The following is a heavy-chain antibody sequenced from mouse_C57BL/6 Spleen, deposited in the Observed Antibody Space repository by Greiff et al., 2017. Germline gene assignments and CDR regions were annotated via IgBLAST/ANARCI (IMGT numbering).Heavy chain of an antibody. J-gene: IGHJ2*01. D-gene: IGHD4-1*01. Sequence: QVQLQQSDAELVKPGASVKISCKVSGYTFTDHTIHWMKQRPEQGLAWIGYIYPRDGSTKYNEKFKSKATLTADKSSSTAYMQLISLTSEASAVSICARGDWDGTFDYWGQGTTLTVST. CDR1: GYTFTDHT. CDR2: IYPRDGST. V-gene: IGHV1-78*01. CDR3: ARGDWDGTFDY.